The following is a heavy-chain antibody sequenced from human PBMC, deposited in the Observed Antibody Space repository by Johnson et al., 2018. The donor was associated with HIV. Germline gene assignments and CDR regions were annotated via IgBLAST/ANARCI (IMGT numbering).Heavy chain of an antibody. Sequence: VQLVESGGGVVQPGRSLRLSCAASGFTFNNYAMHWVRQAPGKGLEWVAIIWYNGSNKSYAKSVKGRFTISRDNSRNTLYLQMNSLRAEDTAVYYCAGWLAEAFDGWGQGTMVTVSS. CDR3: AGWLAEAFDG. CDR2: IWYNGSNK. CDR1: GFTFNNYA. V-gene: IGHV3-33*01. J-gene: IGHJ3*01. D-gene: IGHD6-19*01.